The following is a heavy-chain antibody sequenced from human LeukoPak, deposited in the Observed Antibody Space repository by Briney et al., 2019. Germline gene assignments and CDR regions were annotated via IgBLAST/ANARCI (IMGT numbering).Heavy chain of an antibody. CDR2: IDPSDSYT. CDR1: GYSFTSYW. Sequence: GESLKISCKGSGYSFTSYWISWVRQMPGKGLEWMGRIDPSDSYTNYSPSFQGHVTISADKSISTAYLQWSSLKATDTAMYYCARQEQQLVDYWGQGTLVTVSS. V-gene: IGHV5-10-1*01. D-gene: IGHD6-13*01. J-gene: IGHJ4*02. CDR3: ARQEQQLVDY.